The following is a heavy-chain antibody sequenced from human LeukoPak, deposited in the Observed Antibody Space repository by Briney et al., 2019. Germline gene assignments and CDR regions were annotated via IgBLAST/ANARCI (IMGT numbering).Heavy chain of an antibody. CDR3: ARVPQDSFDWHDFDY. V-gene: IGHV1-8*03. CDR1: GYTFTSYD. CDR2: MNPNSGNT. D-gene: IGHD3-9*01. J-gene: IGHJ4*02. Sequence: VASVKVSCKASGYTFTSYDINWVRQATGQGLEWMGWMNPNSGNTGYAQKFQGRVTITRNTSISTAYMELSSLRSEDTAVYYCARVPQDSFDWHDFDYWGQGTLVTVSS.